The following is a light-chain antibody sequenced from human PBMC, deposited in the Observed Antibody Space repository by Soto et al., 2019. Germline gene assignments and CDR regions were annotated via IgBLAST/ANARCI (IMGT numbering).Light chain of an antibody. J-gene: IGLJ1*01. V-gene: IGLV2-23*02. CDR1: SSDVGSYNL. Sequence: QSVLTQPASVSGSPGQSITISCTGTSSDVGSYNLVSWYQQLPGKAPKLIIYEVSRRPSGVSNRFSGFKSGNTASLTISGLQAEDEADYYCCSWAGSNTFYFFGTGTKLTVL. CDR3: CSWAGSNTFYF. CDR2: EVS.